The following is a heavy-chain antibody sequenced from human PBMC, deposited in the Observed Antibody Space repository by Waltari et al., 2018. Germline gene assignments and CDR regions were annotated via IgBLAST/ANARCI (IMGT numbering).Heavy chain of an antibody. J-gene: IGHJ4*02. CDR1: GGSISSHY. D-gene: IGHD3-16*01. CDR3: ARAGGVGELPFRR. Sequence: QVQLQESGPGLVKPSETLSLTCTVSGGSISSHYWSWIRQPPGKGLEWIGYLYKSGSTNYNPPLKSGVTISVDTPKNQFSLKLSSGTAADTAVYYCARAGGVGELPFRRWGQGTLVTVSS. V-gene: IGHV4-59*11. CDR2: LYKSGST.